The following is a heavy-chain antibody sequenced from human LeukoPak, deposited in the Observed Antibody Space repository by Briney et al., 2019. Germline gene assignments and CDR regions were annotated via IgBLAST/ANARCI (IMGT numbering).Heavy chain of an antibody. Sequence: PGGSLRLSCAASGFTFSSYSMNWVRQAPGKGLEWVSSITSSSSYIYYADSVKGRFTISRDNAKNSLYLQMNSLRAEDTAVYYCARGGRGYYDAFDIWGQGTMVTVSS. CDR2: ITSSSSYI. J-gene: IGHJ3*02. D-gene: IGHD2-15*01. V-gene: IGHV3-21*01. CDR1: GFTFSSYS. CDR3: ARGGRGYYDAFDI.